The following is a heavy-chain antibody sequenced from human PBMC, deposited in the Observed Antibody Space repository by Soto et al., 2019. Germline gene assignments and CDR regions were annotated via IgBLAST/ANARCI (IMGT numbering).Heavy chain of an antibody. D-gene: IGHD6-6*01. CDR1: GESISDNY. CDR2: VFSNGAT. CDR3: PKDLPPYARRAQPTAFDH. Sequence: QVQLQESGPGLVRPSETLSLICSVSGESISDNYWSWIRQPAGKGLEWIGRVFSNGATTFNPSLRIGSSMPVKTPRNNFSLPLTFLPARDPAGYFGPKDLPPYARRAQPTAFDHWGQGTLVTVSS. V-gene: IGHV4-4*07. J-gene: IGHJ4*02.